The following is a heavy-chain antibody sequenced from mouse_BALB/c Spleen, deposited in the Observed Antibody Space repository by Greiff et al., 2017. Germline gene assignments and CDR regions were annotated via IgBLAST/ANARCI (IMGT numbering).Heavy chain of an antibody. J-gene: IGHJ2*01. CDR1: GYTFTSYD. V-gene: IGHV1-87*01. CDR3: ARQDYGNFFDY. D-gene: IGHD2-1*01. CDR2: IYPGDGDT. Sequence: QVQLQQSGPELVKPGALVKISCKASGYTFTSYDINWVKQRPGQGLEWIGAIYPGDGDTRYTQKFKGKATLTADKSSSTAYMQLSSLASEDSAVYYCARQDYGNFFDYWGQGTTLTVSS.